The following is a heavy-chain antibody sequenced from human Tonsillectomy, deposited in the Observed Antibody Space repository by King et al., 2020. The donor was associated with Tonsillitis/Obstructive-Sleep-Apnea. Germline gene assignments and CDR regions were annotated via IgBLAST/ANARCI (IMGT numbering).Heavy chain of an antibody. Sequence: VQLVESGGGLIKPGGSLRLSCAASGFTVSSNYMSWVRQAPGKGLEWVSVIYSGGSTYYADSVKGRFTISRDNSKNTLYLQMNSLRAEDTAVYYCASRDCTNGVCYYYYGMDVWGQGTTVTVSS. CDR1: GFTVSSNY. J-gene: IGHJ6*02. CDR2: IYSGGST. D-gene: IGHD2-8*01. CDR3: ASRDCTNGVCYYYYGMDV. V-gene: IGHV3-53*01.